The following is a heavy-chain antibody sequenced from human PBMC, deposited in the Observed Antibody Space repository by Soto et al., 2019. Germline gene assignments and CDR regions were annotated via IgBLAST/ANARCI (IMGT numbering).Heavy chain of an antibody. Sequence: GASVKVSCKASGGTFSTHAIIWVRQAPGHGLEWMGGIIPISGTTYYTQKFQGRVTITADEPTSTAFMELSSLKSDDTAVYYCARDGIAVAGTVDYWGQGTLVTVSS. J-gene: IGHJ4*02. CDR1: GGTFSTHA. D-gene: IGHD6-19*01. CDR2: IIPISGTT. V-gene: IGHV1-69*13. CDR3: ARDGIAVAGTVDY.